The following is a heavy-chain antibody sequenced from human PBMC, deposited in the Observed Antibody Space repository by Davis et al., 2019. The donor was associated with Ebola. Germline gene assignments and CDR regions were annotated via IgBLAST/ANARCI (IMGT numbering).Heavy chain of an antibody. CDR2: ISSSSSYI. Sequence: PGGSLRLSCAASGFTFSSYVMSCVRQAPGKGLEWVSSISSSSSYIYYADSVKGRFTISRDNAKNSLYLQMNSLRAEDTAVYYCARRGGSYTAGGYYYYMDVWGKGTTVTVSS. D-gene: IGHD1-26*01. J-gene: IGHJ6*03. V-gene: IGHV3-21*01. CDR1: GFTFSSYV. CDR3: ARRGGSYTAGGYYYYMDV.